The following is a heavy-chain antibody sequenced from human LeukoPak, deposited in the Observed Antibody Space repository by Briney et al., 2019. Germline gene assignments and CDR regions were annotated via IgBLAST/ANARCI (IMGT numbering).Heavy chain of an antibody. CDR3: ARSMWGWFDP. CDR2: IYYSGST. D-gene: IGHD1-26*01. V-gene: IGHV4-39*01. CDR1: GGSISSSSYY. J-gene: IGHJ5*02. Sequence: SETLSLTCTVSGGSISSSSYYWGWIRLPPGKGLEWIGSIYYSGSTYYNPSLKSRVTISVDTSKNQFSLKLSSVAAADTAVYYCARSMWGWFDPWGQGTLVTVSS.